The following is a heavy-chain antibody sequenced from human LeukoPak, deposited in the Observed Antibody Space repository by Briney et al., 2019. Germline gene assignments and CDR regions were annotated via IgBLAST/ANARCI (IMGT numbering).Heavy chain of an antibody. J-gene: IGHJ4*02. CDR3: ARVPYYDSSGSLGFDY. Sequence: SETLSLTCTVSGGSISSYYWSWFRQPPGKGLEWIGYIYYSGSTNYNPSLKSRVTISVDTSKNQFSLKLSSVTAADTAVYYCARVPYYDSSGSLGFDYWGQGTLVTVSS. V-gene: IGHV4-59*01. CDR2: IYYSGST. D-gene: IGHD3-22*01. CDR1: GGSISSYY.